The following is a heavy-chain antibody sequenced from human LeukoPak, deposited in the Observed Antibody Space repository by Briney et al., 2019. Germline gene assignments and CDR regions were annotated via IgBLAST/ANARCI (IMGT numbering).Heavy chain of an antibody. J-gene: IGHJ3*01. CDR2: IYAGDSDT. Sequence: GESLKISCKGSGFSFNTYWIGWVRQMPGKGLEWMGIIYAGDSDTRYSPSFQGQVTISADKSVRTAYLQWSSLKASDTAMYYCARPNITSYYDSRGYDAFDVWGQGTMVTVSS. V-gene: IGHV5-51*01. CDR1: GFSFNTYW. CDR3: ARPNITSYYDSRGYDAFDV. D-gene: IGHD3-22*01.